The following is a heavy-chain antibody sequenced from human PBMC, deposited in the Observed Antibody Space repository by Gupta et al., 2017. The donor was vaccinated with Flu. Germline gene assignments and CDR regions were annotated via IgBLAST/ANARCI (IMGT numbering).Heavy chain of an antibody. CDR2: IQSDGNTP. D-gene: IGHD1-1*01. J-gene: IGHJ6*03. CDR3: VRGFGGKTRYYMDV. Sequence: EVLLVESGGDLVQPGESLRLSCAASGFTSSYFWMHLVRQTPGKGLAWVSDIQSDGNTPDYADSVKGRFTISRDNAKNTLYLQMNSLRVEDTGVYYCVRGFGGKTRYYMDVWGKGTTVTVSS. CDR1: GFTSSYFW. V-gene: IGHV3-74*01.